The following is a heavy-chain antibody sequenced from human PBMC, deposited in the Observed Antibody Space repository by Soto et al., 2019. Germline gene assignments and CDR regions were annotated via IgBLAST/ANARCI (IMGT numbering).Heavy chain of an antibody. CDR2: VYTSGNT. CDR1: GDSFSGYY. J-gene: IGHJ5*02. CDR3: AREDGRTFDP. Sequence: SETLSLTCTVSGDSFSGYYWSWIRQPAGKGLEWIGRVYTSGNTDYNPSLTSRVTVSVDTSKNQFSLKLRFVTAADTAVYYCAREDGRTFDPWGQGTLVTVSS. V-gene: IGHV4-4*07.